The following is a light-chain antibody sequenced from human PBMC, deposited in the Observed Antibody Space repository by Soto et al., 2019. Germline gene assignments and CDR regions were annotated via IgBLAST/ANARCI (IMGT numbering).Light chain of an antibody. CDR2: DAS. CDR3: KKYDNIPSWT. V-gene: IGKV1-33*01. J-gene: IGKJ1*01. CDR1: QDISNY. Sequence: DIQMTHSPSSLSASVGDRVTITCQASQDISNYLNWYQQKPGKAPKLLIYDASNLETGVPSRFSGSGSGTDFTFTISSLQPEDIATYYCKKYDNIPSWTFGHGKKVEIX.